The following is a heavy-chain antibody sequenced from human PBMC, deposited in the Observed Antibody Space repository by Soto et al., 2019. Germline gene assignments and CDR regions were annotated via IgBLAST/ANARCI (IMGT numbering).Heavy chain of an antibody. V-gene: IGHV4-34*01. Sequence: QVQLQQWGAGLLKPSETLSLTCAVYGGSFSGYYWSWIRQPPGKGLEWIGEINHSGSTNYNPSLKSRVTISVDTSKNQFSLKLSSVTAADTAVYYCARGSRSRYSYGYPPIDYWGQGTLVTVSS. CDR1: GGSFSGYY. J-gene: IGHJ4*02. D-gene: IGHD5-18*01. CDR3: ARGSRSRYSYGYPPIDY. CDR2: INHSGST.